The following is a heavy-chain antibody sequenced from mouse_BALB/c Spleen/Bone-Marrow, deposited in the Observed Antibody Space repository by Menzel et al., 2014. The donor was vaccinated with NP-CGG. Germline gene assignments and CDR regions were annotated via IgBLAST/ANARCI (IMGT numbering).Heavy chain of an antibody. V-gene: IGHV5-4*02. CDR2: ISDGGSYT. J-gene: IGHJ4*01. CDR1: GFTFSDYY. Sequence: EVMLVESGGGLVKPGGSLKLSCAASGFTFSDYYMYWVRQTREKRLEWVATISDGGSYTYNPDSVKGRFTISRDNAKNNLYLQMSSLKSEDTAMYYCARDYDYAMDYWGQGTSVTVSS. D-gene: IGHD2-12*01. CDR3: ARDYDYAMDY.